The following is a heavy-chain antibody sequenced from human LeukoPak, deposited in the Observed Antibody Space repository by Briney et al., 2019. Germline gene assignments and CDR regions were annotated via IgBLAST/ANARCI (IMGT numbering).Heavy chain of an antibody. CDR3: ARIRKTAAGHYFDY. Sequence: GASVKVSCKASGYTFTSYGISWVRQAPGQGLEWMGWISAYNGNSNYAQKLQGRVTMTTDTSTSTAYMELRSLRSDDTAVYYCARIRKTAAGHYFDYWGQGTLVTVSS. J-gene: IGHJ4*02. CDR1: GYTFTSYG. CDR2: ISAYNGNS. V-gene: IGHV1-18*01. D-gene: IGHD6-13*01.